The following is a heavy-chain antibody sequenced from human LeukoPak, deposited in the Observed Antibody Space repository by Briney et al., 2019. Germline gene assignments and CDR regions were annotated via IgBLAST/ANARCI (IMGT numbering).Heavy chain of an antibody. CDR2: IKQDGSEK. V-gene: IGHV3-7*05. Sequence: GGSLRLSCAASGFTFSSYWMSWVRQAPGKGLEWVANIKQDGSEKYYVDSVKGRFTISRDNAKNSLYLQMNSLRVEDTAVYYCARDQRYCSSSSCPWEPFDYWGQGTLVTVSS. J-gene: IGHJ4*02. CDR3: ARDQRYCSSSSCPWEPFDY. CDR1: GFTFSSYW. D-gene: IGHD2-2*01.